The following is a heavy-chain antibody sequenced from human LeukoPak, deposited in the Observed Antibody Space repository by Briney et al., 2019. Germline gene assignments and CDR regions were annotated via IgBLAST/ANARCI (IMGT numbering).Heavy chain of an antibody. CDR1: GFTFSSYD. J-gene: IGHJ4*02. Sequence: GGSLRLSCAASGFTFSSYDIHWVRQAPGKGLEWVSSISSSSSYIYYADSVKGRFTISRDNARNSLYLQMNSLRAEDTAVYYCARDTDQYCGRDCYVDYWGQGTLVTVSS. CDR3: ARDTDQYCGRDCYVDY. V-gene: IGHV3-21*01. D-gene: IGHD2-21*02. CDR2: ISSSSSYI.